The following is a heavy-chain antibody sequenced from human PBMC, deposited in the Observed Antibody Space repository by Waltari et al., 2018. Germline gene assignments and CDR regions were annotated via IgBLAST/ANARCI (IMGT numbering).Heavy chain of an antibody. V-gene: IGHV4-30-4*08. J-gene: IGHJ3*02. CDR1: GDSITSGNFY. Sequence: QVQLRESGPGLVKTSQTLSLICTVSGDSITSGNFYWSWIRQPPGKGLEWIVYIDDSGSGKYNPSLRSRLTISVDTPKNQLSLKLSSVTATDTAVYYCAREDYFGSGGGLDTWGQGTMVTVSS. D-gene: IGHD3-10*01. CDR3: AREDYFGSGGGLDT. CDR2: IDDSGSG.